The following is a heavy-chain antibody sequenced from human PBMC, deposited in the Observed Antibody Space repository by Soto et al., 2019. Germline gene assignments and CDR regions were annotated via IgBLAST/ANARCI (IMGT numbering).Heavy chain of an antibody. V-gene: IGHV3-30*18. CDR1: RFTFSSYG. CDR3: AKGLVGYVFGVQDYHYGMDV. J-gene: IGHJ6*02. CDR2: ISYDGSNK. D-gene: IGHD2-8*02. Sequence: QVQLVESGGGVVQPGRSLRLSCAASRFTFSSYGMHWVRQAPGKGLEGVAAISYDGSNKNYADSVKGRFTISRDNSKNTLYLQMNGLRGEDTAVYHCAKGLVGYVFGVQDYHYGMDVWGQGTTVTVSS.